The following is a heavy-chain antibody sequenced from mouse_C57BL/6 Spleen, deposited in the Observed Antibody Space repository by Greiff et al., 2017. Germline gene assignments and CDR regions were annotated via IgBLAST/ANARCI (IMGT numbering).Heavy chain of an antibody. J-gene: IGHJ3*01. Sequence: EVKLQESGGGLVQPKGSLKLSCAASGFSFNTYAMNWVRQAPGKGLEWVARIRSKSNNYATYYADSVKDRFTISRDDSESMLYLQMNNLKTEDTAMYYCLTGSWFAYWGQGTLVTVSA. CDR3: LTGSWFAY. D-gene: IGHD4-1*01. CDR2: IRSKSNNYAT. CDR1: GFSFNTYA. V-gene: IGHV10-1*01.